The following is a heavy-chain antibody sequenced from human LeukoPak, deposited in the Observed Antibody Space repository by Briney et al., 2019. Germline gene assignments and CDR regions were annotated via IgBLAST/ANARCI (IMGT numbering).Heavy chain of an antibody. CDR2: INHSGST. J-gene: IGHJ5*02. CDR3: EGGLPWGSYFQHRCRYHWFDP. CDR1: GGSFSGYY. V-gene: IGHV4-34*01. Sequence: SETLSLTCAVYGGSFSGYYWSWIRQPPGKGLEWIGEINHSGSTNYNPSLKSRVTISVDTSKTQFSLKLRPVTAAATDEHYCEGGLPWGSYFQHRCRYHWFDPWGQGTLVTVSS. D-gene: IGHD1-26*01.